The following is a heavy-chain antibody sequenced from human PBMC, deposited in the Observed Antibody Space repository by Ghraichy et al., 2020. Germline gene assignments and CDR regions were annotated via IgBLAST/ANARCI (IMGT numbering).Heavy chain of an antibody. CDR1: GGSITTFY. V-gene: IGHV4-59*08. CDR3: GGTARYYYGLDM. Sequence: SETLSLTCTVSGGSITTFYWNWIRQPPGKGLEWIGYTHYSGSTNYNPSLKSRVTISVDTSKNQFSLKLNSVTAADTAVYYCGGTARYYYGLDMWGQGTTVTVSS. J-gene: IGHJ6*02. D-gene: IGHD6-25*01. CDR2: THYSGST.